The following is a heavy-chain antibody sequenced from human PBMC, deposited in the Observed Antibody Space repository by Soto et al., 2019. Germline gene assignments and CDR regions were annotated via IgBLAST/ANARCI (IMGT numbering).Heavy chain of an antibody. D-gene: IGHD3-3*02. CDR3: ARDKPFSAGY. J-gene: IGHJ4*02. CDR2: INPSGGGT. V-gene: IGHV1-46*01. CDR1: GYTFLDFY. Sequence: QVQLVQSGTEVKKPGASVKVCCKASGYTFLDFYIHWVRQAPGQGLEWMGFINPSGGGTTYAQQFKGRLTMTRDTSTSTVYMELISLRSEDTAIYYCARDKPFSAGYWGQGTLVT.